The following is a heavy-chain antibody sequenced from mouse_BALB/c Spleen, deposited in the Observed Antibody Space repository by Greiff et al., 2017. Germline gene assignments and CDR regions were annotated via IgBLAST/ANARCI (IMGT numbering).Heavy chain of an antibody. D-gene: IGHD2-1*01. Sequence: VQLQESGPSLVKPSQTLSLTCSVTGDSITSGYWNWIRKFPGNKLEYMGYISYSGSTYYNPSLKSRISITRDTSKNQYYLQLNSVTTEDTATYYCARYRDGNYGYFDVWGAGTTVTVSS. J-gene: IGHJ1*01. CDR1: GDSITSGY. CDR3: ARYRDGNYGYFDV. V-gene: IGHV3-8*02. CDR2: ISYSGST.